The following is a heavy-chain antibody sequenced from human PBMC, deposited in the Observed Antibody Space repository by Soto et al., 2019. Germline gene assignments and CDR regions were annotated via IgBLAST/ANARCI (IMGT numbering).Heavy chain of an antibody. Sequence: QVQLQESGPGLVKPSETLSLTCTVSGGSVSSGSYYWSWIRQPPGKGLEWIGYIYYSGSTNYNPSLQSRVTISVDTSKNQCSLKLSSVTAADTAVYYCARVVPAALYGMDVWGQGTTVTVSS. D-gene: IGHD2-2*01. J-gene: IGHJ6*02. V-gene: IGHV4-61*01. CDR1: GGSVSSGSYY. CDR3: ARVVPAALYGMDV. CDR2: IYYSGST.